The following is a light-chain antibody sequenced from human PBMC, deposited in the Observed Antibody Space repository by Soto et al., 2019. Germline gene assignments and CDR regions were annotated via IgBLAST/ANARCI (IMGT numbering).Light chain of an antibody. CDR3: QKYNSAPS. Sequence: DIQMTQSPSTLSASVGDRGTITCRASQGISNYLAWYQQKPGKVPKLLIFAASTLQLGVPSRFSGSGSGTDFTLTISSLQPEDVATYYCQKYNSAPSFGGGTKVDIK. V-gene: IGKV1-27*01. CDR2: AAS. J-gene: IGKJ4*01. CDR1: QGISNY.